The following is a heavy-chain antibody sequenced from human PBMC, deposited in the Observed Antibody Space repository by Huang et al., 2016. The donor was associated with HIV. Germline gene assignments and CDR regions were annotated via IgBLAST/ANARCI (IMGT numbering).Heavy chain of an antibody. CDR1: GFTFATYG. D-gene: IGHD6-13*01. V-gene: IGHV3-30*02. CDR2: IRSDATDK. J-gene: IGHJ4*02. CDR3: AKIPPLHANLATSGPGPVDY. Sequence: QVQLVESGGGVVQPGGSLRLSCAASGFTFATYGMHWVRQAPGKGLEWVAFIRSDATDKYYADSGKGRFTASRDNSKNTLFLHMNSLRPEDTALYYCAKIPPLHANLATSGPGPVDYWGQGTLVTVSS.